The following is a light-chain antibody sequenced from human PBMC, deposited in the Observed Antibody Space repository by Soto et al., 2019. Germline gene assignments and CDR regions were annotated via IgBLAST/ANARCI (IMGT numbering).Light chain of an antibody. CDR3: QQLNSYPRAFT. J-gene: IGKJ4*01. CDR1: QGLSSR. CDR2: AAA. Sequence: DIQLTQSPSFLSASVGERVTIACRASQGLSSRLAWYQQRPGKAPKLLIYAAATLQSGASSRFSSSGSGTEFTLTISSLQPEDFATYYCQQLNSYPRAFTFGGGTKVEIK. V-gene: IGKV1-9*01.